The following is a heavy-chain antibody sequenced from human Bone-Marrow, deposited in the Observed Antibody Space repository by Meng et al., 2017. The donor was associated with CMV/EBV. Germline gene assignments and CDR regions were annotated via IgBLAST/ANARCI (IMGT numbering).Heavy chain of an antibody. CDR3: ARGLWGPAAIPYDY. Sequence: ASVKVSCKASGYSFTGYYMHWVRQAPGQGLEWMGWINPNSGGTDYAQKFQGRVTMTRDTSTSTVYMELSSLRSEDTAVYYCARGLWGPAAIPYDYWGQGTLVTVSS. CDR1: GYSFTGYY. V-gene: IGHV1-2*02. D-gene: IGHD2-2*02. J-gene: IGHJ4*02. CDR2: INPNSGGT.